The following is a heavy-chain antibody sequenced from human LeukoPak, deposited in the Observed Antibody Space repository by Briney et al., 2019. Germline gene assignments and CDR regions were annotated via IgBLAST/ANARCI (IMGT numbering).Heavy chain of an antibody. V-gene: IGHV1-18*01. CDR1: GYTFNSYG. CDR2: ISAYNGNT. Sequence: ASVKVSCKASGYTFNSYGISWVRQAPGQGLEWMGWISAYNGNTNYAQKLQGRVTMTTDTSTSTAYMELRSLRSDDTAVYYCARDLRRGPFSIRGDYWGQGTLVTVSS. D-gene: IGHD2-2*01. J-gene: IGHJ4*02. CDR3: ARDLRRGPFSIRGDY.